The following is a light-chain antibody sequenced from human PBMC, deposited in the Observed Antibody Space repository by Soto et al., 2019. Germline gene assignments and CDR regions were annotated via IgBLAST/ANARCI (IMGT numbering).Light chain of an antibody. CDR3: QQSYSTPLT. V-gene: IGKV1-39*01. J-gene: IGKJ4*01. CDR1: QGIRND. CDR2: GTS. Sequence: IQMTQSPSSLSASVGDRVTITCRASQGIRNDLGWYQQKSGHAPKLLIFGTSSLHSGVPSGFSGSGSGTEFTLTINSLQPEDFATYYCQQSYSTPLTFGGGTKVDIK.